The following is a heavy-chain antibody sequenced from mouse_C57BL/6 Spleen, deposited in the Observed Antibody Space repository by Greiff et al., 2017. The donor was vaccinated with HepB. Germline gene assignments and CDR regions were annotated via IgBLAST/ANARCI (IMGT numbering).Heavy chain of an antibody. Sequence: VQLQQSGPELVKPGASVKISCKASGYAFSSSWMNWVKQRPGKGLEWIGRIYPGDGDTNYNGKFKGKATLTADKSSSTAYMQLSSLTSEDSAVYCCARDEPFAYWGQGTLVTVSA. CDR2: IYPGDGDT. J-gene: IGHJ3*01. CDR3: ARDEPFAY. V-gene: IGHV1-82*01. CDR1: GYAFSSSW.